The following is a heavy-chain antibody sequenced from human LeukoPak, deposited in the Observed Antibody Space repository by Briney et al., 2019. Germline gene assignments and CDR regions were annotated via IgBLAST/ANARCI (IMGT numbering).Heavy chain of an antibody. J-gene: IGHJ4*02. CDR2: IYPGDSDT. V-gene: IGHV5-51*01. CDR3: ARTVEMATIVGYFDY. CDR1: GYSFTSYW. D-gene: IGHD5-24*01. Sequence: GGSLRLSCKGSGYSFTSYWIGWVRQMPGKGLEWMGIIYPGDSDTIYSPSFQGQVTISADKSISTSYLQWSSLKASDTAMYYCARTVEMATIVGYFDYWGQGTLVTVSS.